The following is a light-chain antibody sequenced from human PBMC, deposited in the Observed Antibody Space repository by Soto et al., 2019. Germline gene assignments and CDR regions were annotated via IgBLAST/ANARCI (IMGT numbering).Light chain of an antibody. V-gene: IGLV1-51*01. J-gene: IGLJ2*01. CDR3: GTWDSSLSVV. Sequence: QSVLTQPPSVSAAPGQTVTISCSGSSSNIGNNYVSWYQQHPGTAPKLLIYDNNKRPSGIPDRFSGSKSGTSATLGITGLQAGDEADYYCGTWDSSLSVVFGGGTKLTVL. CDR1: SSNIGNNY. CDR2: DNN.